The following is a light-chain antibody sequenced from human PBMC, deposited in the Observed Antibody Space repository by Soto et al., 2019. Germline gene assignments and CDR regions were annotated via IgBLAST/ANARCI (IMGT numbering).Light chain of an antibody. CDR1: HHINNY. Sequence: DIQMTQSASCLSASVGDRLTITCRASHHINNYLSWFQQKPGKAPKLLVYAASSLQSGVPSRFSGSGSGTDFTLTISILQPEDFATYYCQQTYFTTGTFGQGTKVDIK. V-gene: IGKV1-39*01. CDR2: AAS. CDR3: QQTYFTTGT. J-gene: IGKJ1*01.